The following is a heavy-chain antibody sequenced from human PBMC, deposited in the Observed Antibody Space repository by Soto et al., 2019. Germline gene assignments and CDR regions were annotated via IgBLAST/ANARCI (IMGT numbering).Heavy chain of an antibody. J-gene: IGHJ4*02. V-gene: IGHV3-7*04. CDR3: ARDLASTTIPTY. D-gene: IGHD4-17*01. CDR1: GFTFSSYW. Sequence: EVQLVESGGGLVQPGGSLRLSCAASGFTFSSYWMSWVRQAPGKGLEWVANIKQDGSEKYYVDSVKGRFTISRDNGKNSLYLQMNSRRAEDPAVYSGARDLASTTIPTYWGQGTLVTVSS. CDR2: IKQDGSEK.